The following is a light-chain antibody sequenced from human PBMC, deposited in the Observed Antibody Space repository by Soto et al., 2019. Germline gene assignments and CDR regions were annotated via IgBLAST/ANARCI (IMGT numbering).Light chain of an antibody. CDR2: DAS. V-gene: IGKV3D-20*01. Sequence: EIVLTQSPATLSLSPGERATLSCGASQSINSTYSAWHKQTPGLARRLLIGDASSRAAGIPDRFGSSGSGGDFTITISSLEPEDFAVYYCQQYGSSPTFGQGTKLEIK. J-gene: IGKJ2*01. CDR3: QQYGSSPT. CDR1: QSINSTY.